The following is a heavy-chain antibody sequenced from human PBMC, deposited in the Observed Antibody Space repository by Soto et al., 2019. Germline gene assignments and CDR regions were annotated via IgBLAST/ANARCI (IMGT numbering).Heavy chain of an antibody. CDR2: ISGSGDST. CDR3: AKQAPYGNSWYEIDH. D-gene: IGHD6-13*01. J-gene: IGHJ4*02. CDR1: GFTFSSYG. Sequence: EVQLLESGGGLVQPGGSLRLSCAASGFTFSSYGINWVRQAPGKGLEWVSGISGSGDSTHYADSVKGRFTISRDNSKNTLYLQMNGLRAEDTAVYYCAKQAPYGNSWYEIDHWGQGTLVTVSS. V-gene: IGHV3-23*01.